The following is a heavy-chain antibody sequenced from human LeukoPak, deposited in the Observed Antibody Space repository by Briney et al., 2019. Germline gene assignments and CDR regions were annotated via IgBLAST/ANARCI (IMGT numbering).Heavy chain of an antibody. CDR3: ATFAGGVPGGLLL. CDR2: IKKDGSEK. Sequence: GAPLRLSCVASGFTSSAFWMSWVRRPPGKGLEWVANIKKDGSEKEYVASVKGRFSIFRENAKNSVYLQMNSLRAEDTAVYYCATFAGGVPGGLLLWGKGTTVIVSS. CDR1: GFTSSAFW. D-gene: IGHD2-8*02. J-gene: IGHJ6*04. V-gene: IGHV3-7*01.